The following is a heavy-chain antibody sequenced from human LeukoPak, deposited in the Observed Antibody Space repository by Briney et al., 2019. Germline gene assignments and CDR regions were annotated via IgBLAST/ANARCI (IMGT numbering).Heavy chain of an antibody. CDR2: IYYSGST. D-gene: IGHD3-22*01. CDR3: ASRYYYDTRGYFLH. V-gene: IGHV4-39*01. J-gene: IGHJ1*01. Sequence: SETLSLTCTVSGNSIRSSSYYWGWIRQSPEKGLEWIGSIYYSGSTYYSASFKSRVTISVDTSQNQFSMKLRSVTAADRAVYYCASRYYYDTRGYFLHWGQGTLVTVSS. CDR1: GNSIRSSSYY.